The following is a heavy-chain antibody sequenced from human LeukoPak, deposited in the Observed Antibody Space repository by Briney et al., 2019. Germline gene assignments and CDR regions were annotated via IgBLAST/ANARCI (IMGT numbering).Heavy chain of an antibody. Sequence: PSETLSLTCTVSGGSISSYYWGWIRQPPGKGLEWIGSIYYSGSTYYNPSLKSRVTISVDTSKNQFSLKLSSVTAADTAVYYCARATTVGAFDIWGQGTMVTVSS. CDR1: GGSISSYY. V-gene: IGHV4-39*07. CDR2: IYYSGST. CDR3: ARATTVGAFDI. D-gene: IGHD4-17*01. J-gene: IGHJ3*02.